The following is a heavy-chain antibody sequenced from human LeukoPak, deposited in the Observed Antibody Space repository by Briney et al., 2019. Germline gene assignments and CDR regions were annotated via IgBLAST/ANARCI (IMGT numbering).Heavy chain of an antibody. V-gene: IGHV4-39*01. CDR1: GGSISSSSYY. D-gene: IGHD4-17*01. Sequence: SETLSLTCTVSGGSISSSSYYWGWIRQPPGKGLEWIGSIYYSGSTYYNPSLKSRVTISVDTSKNQFSLKLSSVTATDTAVYYCARLSYHRVLDYGDYPFDYWGQGTLVTVSS. J-gene: IGHJ4*02. CDR3: ARLSYHRVLDYGDYPFDY. CDR2: IYYSGST.